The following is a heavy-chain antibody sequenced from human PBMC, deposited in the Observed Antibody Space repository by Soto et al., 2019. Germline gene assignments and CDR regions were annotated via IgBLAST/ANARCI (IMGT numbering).Heavy chain of an antibody. D-gene: IGHD6-13*01. CDR3: ARLIAGPNWFDP. Sequence: PGGSLRLSCAASGFTFSGYWMSWVRQAPGKGLEWVANIKQDGSEKYYVDSVKGRFTISRDNAKNSLYLQMSSLTAEDTAVYYCARLIAGPNWFDPWGQGTLVTVS. V-gene: IGHV3-7*03. CDR2: IKQDGSEK. CDR1: GFTFSGYW. J-gene: IGHJ5*02.